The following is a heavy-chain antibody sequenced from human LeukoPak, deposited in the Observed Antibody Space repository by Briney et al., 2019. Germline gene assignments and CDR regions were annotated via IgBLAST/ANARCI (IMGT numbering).Heavy chain of an antibody. D-gene: IGHD6-13*01. CDR3: AGGSSSSWYDLDY. CDR1: GFTFSSYA. V-gene: IGHV3-30*04. CDR2: ISYDGSNK. Sequence: GGSLRLSCAASGFTFSSYAMHWVRQAPGKGLEWVAVISYDGSNKYYADSVKGRFTISRDNSKNTLYLQMNSLRAEDTAVYYCAGGSSSSWYDLDYWGQGTLVTVSS. J-gene: IGHJ4*02.